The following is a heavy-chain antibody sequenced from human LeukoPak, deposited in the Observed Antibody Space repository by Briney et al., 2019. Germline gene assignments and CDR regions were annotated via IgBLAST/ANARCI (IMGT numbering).Heavy chain of an antibody. D-gene: IGHD3-16*01. CDR2: IYYTGIT. Sequence: PSETLSLTCTVSGGSISSDYWNWIRQPPGKGLEWIGFIYYTGITNYNPSLKSRVTISLDTSKNQFSLRLYSVTAADTAVYYCARRGENGHWYFDLWGCGTLVAVSS. CDR1: GGSISSDY. V-gene: IGHV4-59*08. CDR3: ARRGENGHWYFDL. J-gene: IGHJ2*01.